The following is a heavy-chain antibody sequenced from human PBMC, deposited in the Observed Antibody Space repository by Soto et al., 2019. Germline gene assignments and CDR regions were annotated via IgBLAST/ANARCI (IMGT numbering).Heavy chain of an antibody. CDR2: INPNSGET. CDR1: GYTFTGYY. CDR3: ARGGGLKYSSYIVV. V-gene: IGHV1-2*04. J-gene: IGHJ6*03. Sequence: QVQLVQSGAEVKKPGASVKVSCKASGYTFTGYYMHWMRQAPGQGLEWIGWINPNSGETDYAQNFQGWVTMTRDMPISTAYMELSRLKSNATAVYCCARGGGLKYSSYIVVWGKGTTVTVSS.